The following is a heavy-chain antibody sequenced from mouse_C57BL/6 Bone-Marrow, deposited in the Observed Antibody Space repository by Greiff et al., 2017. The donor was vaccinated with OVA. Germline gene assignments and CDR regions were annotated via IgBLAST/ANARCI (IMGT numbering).Heavy chain of an antibody. J-gene: IGHJ4*01. CDR3: VGLTTVVPTRSRAGYAMDY. CDR1: GFSFNTYA. CDR2: IRSKSNNYAT. V-gene: IGHV10-1*01. D-gene: IGHD1-1*01. Sequence: EVQLVESGGGLVQPKGSLKLSCAASGFSFNTYAMNWVRQAPGKGLEWVARIRSKSNNYATYYADSVKDRFTISRDDSESMLYLQMNNLKTEDTAMYYCVGLTTVVPTRSRAGYAMDYWGQGTSVTVSS.